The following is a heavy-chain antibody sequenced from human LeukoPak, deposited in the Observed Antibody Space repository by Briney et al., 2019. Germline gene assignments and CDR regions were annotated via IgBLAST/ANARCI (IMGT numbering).Heavy chain of an antibody. V-gene: IGHV3-30-3*01. CDR3: ARVRLELRIGSIDY. CDR1: GFTFSSYA. CDR2: ISYDGSNK. J-gene: IGHJ4*02. Sequence: GGSLRLSCAASGFTFSSYAMHWVRQAPGKGLEWVAVISYDGSNKYYADSVEGRFTISRDNSKNTLYLQMNSLRAEDTAVYYCARVRLELRIGSIDYWGQGTLVTVSS. D-gene: IGHD1-7*01.